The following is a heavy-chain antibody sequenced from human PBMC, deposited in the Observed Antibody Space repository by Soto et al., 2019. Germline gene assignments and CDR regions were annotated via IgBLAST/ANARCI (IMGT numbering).Heavy chain of an antibody. J-gene: IGHJ3*02. CDR3: AKDRAVAGTSYAFDI. CDR1: GFTFDDYA. D-gene: IGHD6-19*01. Sequence: PGGSLRLSCAASGFTFDDYAMHWVRQAPGKGLEWVSGISWNSGSIGYADSVKGRFTISRDNAKNSLYLQMNSLRAEDTALYYCAKDRAVAGTSYAFDIWGQGTMVTVSS. CDR2: ISWNSGSI. V-gene: IGHV3-9*01.